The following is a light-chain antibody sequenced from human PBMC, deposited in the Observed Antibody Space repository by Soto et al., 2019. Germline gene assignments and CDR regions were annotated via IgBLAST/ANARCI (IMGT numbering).Light chain of an antibody. Sequence: EIVLTQSPGTLSLSPGERATLSCRASQSVSDSSLAWYQQNPGQAPRLLIYGESTRATGIPDRFSGSGFGTDFTLTISRLEPEDFAVYYCQQRSNWPPITFGQGTRLEIK. J-gene: IGKJ5*01. CDR2: GES. V-gene: IGKV3D-20*02. CDR1: QSVSDSS. CDR3: QQRSNWPPIT.